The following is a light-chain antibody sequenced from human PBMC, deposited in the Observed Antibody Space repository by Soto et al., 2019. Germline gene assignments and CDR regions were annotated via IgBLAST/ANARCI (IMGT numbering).Light chain of an antibody. CDR2: AAS. V-gene: IGKV1-27*01. CDR3: QKYNSAPWT. Sequence: DIQMTQSPSSLYASIGDRVTITCRASQGISNYLAWYQQKPGKVPKLLIYAASTLQSGVPSRFSGSGSWTYFTLTISSLQPEDVATYYCQKYNSAPWTFGQGTKVEIK. CDR1: QGISNY. J-gene: IGKJ1*01.